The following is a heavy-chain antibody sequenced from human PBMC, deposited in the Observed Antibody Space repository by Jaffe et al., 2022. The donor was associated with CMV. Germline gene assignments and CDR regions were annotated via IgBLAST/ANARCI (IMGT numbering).Heavy chain of an antibody. CDR3: ASLYCSGGSCYWLDY. Sequence: QVQLQESGPGLVKPSETLSLTCTVSGGSISSYYWSWIRQPPGKGLEWIGYIYYSGSTNYNPSLKSRVTISVDTSKNQFSLKLSSVTAADTAVYYCASLYCSGGSCYWLDYWGQGTLVTVSS. D-gene: IGHD2-15*01. J-gene: IGHJ4*02. CDR1: GGSISSYY. CDR2: IYYSGST. V-gene: IGHV4-59*01.